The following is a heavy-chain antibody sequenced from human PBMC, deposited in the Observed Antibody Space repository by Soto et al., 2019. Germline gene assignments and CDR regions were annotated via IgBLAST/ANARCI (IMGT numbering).Heavy chain of an antibody. CDR1: GGSISSSNW. CDR2: IYRSGST. CDR3: ERGTVSTSDWYFDL. Sequence: PSETLSLTCAVSGGSISSSNWWSWVRQPPGKGLEGIGEIYRSGSTNYNPSLKSRGTISVDKSKNQFSLKLSSVTAADTALCYCERGTVSTSDWYFDLWGRGTLVTVSS. V-gene: IGHV4-4*02. D-gene: IGHD4-17*01. J-gene: IGHJ2*01.